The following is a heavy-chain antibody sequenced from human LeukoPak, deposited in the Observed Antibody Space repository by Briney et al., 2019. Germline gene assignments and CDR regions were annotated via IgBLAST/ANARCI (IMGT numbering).Heavy chain of an antibody. Sequence: GGSLRLSCAASGFTLSSYSMHWVRQAPGKGLEYVSAISSNGGRTYYANSVKDRFIISRDNSKNMLYLQMGSLRPEDMAVYYCARDFSSSGSDSWGQGTLVTVSS. D-gene: IGHD6-6*01. V-gene: IGHV3-64*01. J-gene: IGHJ4*02. CDR3: ARDFSSSGSDS. CDR1: GFTLSSYS. CDR2: ISSNGGRT.